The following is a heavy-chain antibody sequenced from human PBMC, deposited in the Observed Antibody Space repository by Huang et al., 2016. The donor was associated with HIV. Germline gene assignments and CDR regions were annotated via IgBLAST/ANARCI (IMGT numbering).Heavy chain of an antibody. CDR1: GFSFSTYG. CDR3: AKDGADEEWDIDY. CDR2: RSYDGRNK. D-gene: IGHD1-26*01. Sequence: VQLVESGGGVVQPGRSLRLACAASGFSFSTYGLHWVRQAPGKGLEWVAVRSYDGRNKYYAHSVKGRFTISRDTSENKVYLQMNSLRHEDTAVYYCAKDGADEEWDIDYWGQGTLVTVSS. V-gene: IGHV3-30*18. J-gene: IGHJ4*02.